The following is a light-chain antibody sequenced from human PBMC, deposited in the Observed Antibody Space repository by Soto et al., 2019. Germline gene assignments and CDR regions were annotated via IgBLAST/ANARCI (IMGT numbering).Light chain of an antibody. CDR2: DAS. CDR1: QSVSSY. CDR3: QQRSNWPPYT. Sequence: EIVLTQSPATLSLSPGESATLSCRASQSVSSYLALYQQQPGQAPRLLIYDASNRATGIPARFSGSGAGTDFPRTISSLEPEDFGVSYCQQRSNWPPYTFGQGTKLEIK. J-gene: IGKJ2*01. V-gene: IGKV3-11*01.